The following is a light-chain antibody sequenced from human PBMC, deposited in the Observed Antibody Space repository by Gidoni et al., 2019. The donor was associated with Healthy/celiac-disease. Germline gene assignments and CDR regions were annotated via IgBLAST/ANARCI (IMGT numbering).Light chain of an antibody. CDR1: QSVSSY. J-gene: IGKJ2*01. CDR3: QQCGNWPYT. CDR2: GAS. Sequence: IVLTQSPSTLSLSPGESATLSCRASQSVSSYLAWYQQKPGQAPRLLIYGASSRATGIPARFSGSGSGTDFTLTISSLEPEDFAVYYCQQCGNWPYTFXQXTKLEIK. V-gene: IGKV3-11*01.